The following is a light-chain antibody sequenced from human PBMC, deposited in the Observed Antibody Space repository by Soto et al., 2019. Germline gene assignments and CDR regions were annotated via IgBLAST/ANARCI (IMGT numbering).Light chain of an antibody. J-gene: IGLJ2*01. CDR2: DVS. Sequence: QSVLTQPRSVSGSPGQSVTISCTGTSSDVGGYNYVSWYQKHPGKAPKLMIYDVSKRPSGVPDRFSGSKSGNTASLTISWLQAEDEADYYCCSYAGSYTFVFGGGTKVTVL. CDR1: SSDVGGYNY. V-gene: IGLV2-11*01. CDR3: CSYAGSYTFV.